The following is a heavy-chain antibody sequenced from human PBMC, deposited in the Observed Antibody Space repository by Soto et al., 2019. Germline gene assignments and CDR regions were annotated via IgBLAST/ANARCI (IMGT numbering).Heavy chain of an antibody. V-gene: IGHV1-8*01. CDR3: AEGPPDWGLDL. D-gene: IGHD7-27*01. CDR1: GYTFTSYD. Sequence: QVQLVQSGAEVKKPGASVKVSCKASGYTFTSYDINWVRQATGQGLEWIGWMSPKTGNTGYAQNFQGKVTMTRNPSISTAYMELSSLTSEDTAVYYGAEGPPDWGLDLWGKGTLVPVSS. J-gene: IGHJ5*02. CDR2: MSPKTGNT.